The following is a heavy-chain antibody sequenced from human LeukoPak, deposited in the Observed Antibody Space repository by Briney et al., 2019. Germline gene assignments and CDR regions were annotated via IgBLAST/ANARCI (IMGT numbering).Heavy chain of an antibody. CDR1: GFSFSIYT. CDR2: ISSSSSYI. V-gene: IGHV3-21*01. Sequence: GGSLRLSCAASGFSFSIYTMNWVRHAPGKGLEWVSSISSSSSYIYYADSVKGRFTISRDNAKISVSLQMDSLRAEDTAVYYCAREDSDCGGDCHSDFDYWGQGTLVTVSS. D-gene: IGHD2-21*02. CDR3: AREDSDCGGDCHSDFDY. J-gene: IGHJ4*02.